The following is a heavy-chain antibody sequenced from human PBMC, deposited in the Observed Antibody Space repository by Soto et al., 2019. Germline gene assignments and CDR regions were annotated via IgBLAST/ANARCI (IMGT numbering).Heavy chain of an antibody. Sequence: QVTVKESGPVLVKPTETLTLTCTVSGFSFSNAGLGVSWIRQPPGKALEWLAHIFSNDEKSYSTSLKSRLTISKATSKSQVVLIMTNMDPVDTATYYCASTYSASWYWFDPWGQGTLVTVSS. J-gene: IGHJ5*02. D-gene: IGHD6-13*01. CDR2: IFSNDEK. V-gene: IGHV2-26*04. CDR1: GFSFSNAGLG. CDR3: ASTYSASWYWFDP.